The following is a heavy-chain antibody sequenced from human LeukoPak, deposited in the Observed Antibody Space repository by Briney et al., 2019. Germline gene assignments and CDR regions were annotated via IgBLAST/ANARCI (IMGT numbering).Heavy chain of an antibody. CDR3: ARDWNYGDY. V-gene: IGHV3-48*02. Sequence: PGGSLRLSCAASGFIFSSYSMNWVRQAPGKGLEWVSYISSSSSTIYYADSVKGRFTISRDNAKNSLYLQVNSLRDEDTAVYFCARDWNYGDYWGQGTLVTVSS. CDR1: GFIFSSYS. J-gene: IGHJ4*02. D-gene: IGHD1-7*01. CDR2: ISSSSSTI.